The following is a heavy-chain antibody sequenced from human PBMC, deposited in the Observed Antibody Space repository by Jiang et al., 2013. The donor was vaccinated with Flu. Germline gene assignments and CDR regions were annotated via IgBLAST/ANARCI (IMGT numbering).Heavy chain of an antibody. CDR3: ARKWLRTRRISPPNTSFDY. Sequence: SYWMSWVRQXPGKGLEWVANXKQDGSEKYYVDYVKGRFTISRDNAKNSLYLQMNSLRAEDTAVYYCARKWLRTRRISPPNTSFDYWGQGTLVTVSS. J-gene: IGHJ4*02. V-gene: IGHV3-7*05. CDR2: XKQDGSEK. CDR1: SYW. D-gene: IGHD5-18*01.